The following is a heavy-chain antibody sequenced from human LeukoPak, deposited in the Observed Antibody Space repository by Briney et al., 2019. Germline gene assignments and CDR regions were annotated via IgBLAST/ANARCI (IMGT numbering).Heavy chain of an antibody. Sequence: ASVKVSCKASGYTFTRYYMHWVRQAPGQGLEWMGWINPNSGGTNYAQKFQGRVTMTRDTSISTAYMELSRLRSDDTAVYYCARVDSSAPNTFDYWGQGTLVTVSS. J-gene: IGHJ4*02. CDR2: INPNSGGT. CDR1: GYTFTRYY. CDR3: ARVDSSAPNTFDY. D-gene: IGHD3-22*01. V-gene: IGHV1-2*02.